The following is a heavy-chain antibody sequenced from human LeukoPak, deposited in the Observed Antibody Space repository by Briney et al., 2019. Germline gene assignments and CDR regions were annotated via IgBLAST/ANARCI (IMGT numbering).Heavy chain of an antibody. CDR3: ARVSFNGRNDY. CDR1: GGSISSSSYY. V-gene: IGHV4-39*07. CDR2: IYYSGST. Sequence: SETLSLTCTVSGGSISSSSYYWGWIRQPPGKGLEWIGSIYYSGSTYYNPSLKSRVTISIDTSKNQFSLKLSSVTAADTAVYYCARVSFNGRNDYWGQGTLVTVSS. J-gene: IGHJ4*02.